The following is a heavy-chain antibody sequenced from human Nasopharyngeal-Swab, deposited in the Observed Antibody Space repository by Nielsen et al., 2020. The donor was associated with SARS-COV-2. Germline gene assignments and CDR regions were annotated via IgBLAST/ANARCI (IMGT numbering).Heavy chain of an antibody. CDR1: GYSFTSYW. Sequence: GESLKISCKGSGYSFTSYWIGWVRQMPGKGLEWMGIIYPDDSDTRYSPSFQGQVTISADKSISTAYLQWSSLKASDTAMYYCARLRSSSWYDPGDFQHWGQGTLVTVSS. D-gene: IGHD6-13*01. J-gene: IGHJ1*01. CDR3: ARLRSSSWYDPGDFQH. CDR2: IYPDDSDT. V-gene: IGHV5-51*01.